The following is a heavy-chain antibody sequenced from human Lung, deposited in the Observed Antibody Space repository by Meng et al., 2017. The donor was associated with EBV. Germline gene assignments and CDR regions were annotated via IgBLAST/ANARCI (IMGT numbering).Heavy chain of an antibody. J-gene: IGHJ4*02. Sequence: QVVLRESVPGPVKPSGTLALTCAFSGGSIRSSNWWGWVRQPPGKGLEWIGEIYHSGSTNYNPSLKSRVTISVDKSKNQFSLKLSSVTAADTAVYYCAKEGGSGPLDYWGQGTLVTVSS. V-gene: IGHV4-4*02. CDR3: AKEGGSGPLDY. CDR1: GGSIRSSNW. D-gene: IGHD6-19*01. CDR2: IYHSGST.